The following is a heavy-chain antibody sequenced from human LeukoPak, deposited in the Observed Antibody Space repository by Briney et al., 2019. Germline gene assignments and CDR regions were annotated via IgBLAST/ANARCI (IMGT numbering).Heavy chain of an antibody. CDR2: ISNNGGGT. D-gene: IGHD6-13*01. CDR1: GFTFSSYV. Sequence: PGGSLRLSCAGSGFTFSSYVMTWVRRAPGKGLEWVSSISNNGGGTYYADSVKGRFTVSRDNSKNTLYLQMNSLRPEDTAVYSCAKSSRRQLDSGAFDIWGLGTMVTVSS. CDR3: AKSSRRQLDSGAFDI. V-gene: IGHV3-23*01. J-gene: IGHJ3*02.